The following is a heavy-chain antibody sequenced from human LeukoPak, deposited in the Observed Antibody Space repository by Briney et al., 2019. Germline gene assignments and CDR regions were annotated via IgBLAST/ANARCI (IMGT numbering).Heavy chain of an antibody. V-gene: IGHV4-39*07. J-gene: IGHJ6*02. CDR2: IYYSGST. CDR3: ARDAALSIAVETPPHYGMDV. Sequence: SETLSLTCTVSGGSISSSSYYWGWIRQPPGKGLEWIGSIYYSGSTYYNPSLKSRVTISVDTSKNQFSLKLSSVAAADTAVYYCARDAALSIAVETPPHYGMDVWGQGTTVTVSS. CDR1: GGSISSSSYY. D-gene: IGHD6-19*01.